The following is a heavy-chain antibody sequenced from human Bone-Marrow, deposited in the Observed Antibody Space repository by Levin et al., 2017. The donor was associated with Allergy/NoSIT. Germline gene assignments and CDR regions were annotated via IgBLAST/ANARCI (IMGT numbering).Heavy chain of an antibody. Sequence: GGSLRLSCAASGFTFSDYYMSWIRQAPGKGLEWVSYISSSGSTIYYADSVKGRFTISRDNAKNSLYLQMNSLRAEDTAVYYCASSPGQNYYDSSGYWYYFDYWGQGTLVTVSS. CDR1: GFTFSDYY. CDR3: ASSPGQNYYDSSGYWYYFDY. V-gene: IGHV3-11*01. D-gene: IGHD3-22*01. CDR2: ISSSGSTI. J-gene: IGHJ4*02.